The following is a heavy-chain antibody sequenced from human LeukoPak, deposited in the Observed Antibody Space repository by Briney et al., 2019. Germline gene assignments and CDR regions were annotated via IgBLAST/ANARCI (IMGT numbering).Heavy chain of an antibody. Sequence: SETLSLTCAVYGGSFSGYYWSWIRQPPGKGLEWIGEINHSGSTNYNPSLKSRVTISVDTSKNQFSLKLSSVTAADTAVYYCAREKAGTTAPFDYWGQGTLVTVSS. J-gene: IGHJ4*02. CDR2: INHSGST. CDR1: GGSFSGYY. CDR3: AREKAGTTAPFDY. D-gene: IGHD1-7*01. V-gene: IGHV4-34*01.